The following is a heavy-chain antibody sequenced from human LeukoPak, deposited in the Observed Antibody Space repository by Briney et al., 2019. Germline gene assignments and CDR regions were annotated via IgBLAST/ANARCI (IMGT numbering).Heavy chain of an antibody. CDR2: ISYDGSNK. J-gene: IGHJ3*02. CDR1: GFSISDYY. CDR3: ARNAFDI. Sequence: PGGSLRLSCAASGFSISDYYMTWIRQAPGKGLEWVAVISYDGSNKYYADSVKGRFTISRDNSKNTLYLQMDSLRAEDTAVYYCARNAFDIWGRGTMVTVSS. V-gene: IGHV3-30-3*01.